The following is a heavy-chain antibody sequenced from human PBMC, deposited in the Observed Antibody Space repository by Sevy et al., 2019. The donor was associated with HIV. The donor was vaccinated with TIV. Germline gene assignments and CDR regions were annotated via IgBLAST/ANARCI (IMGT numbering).Heavy chain of an antibody. J-gene: IGHJ6*02. CDR3: ARAYQYYYYGMDV. CDR1: GDSISGYY. V-gene: IGHV4-59*01. Sequence: SETLSLTCTVSGDSISGYYWSWIRQPPGKGLEWIGYIYYSGNTNYNPSLKSRVTISVDTSKNQFSLKLGSVTAADTAIYYCARAYQYYYYGMDVWGQGTTVTVSS. D-gene: IGHD3-10*01. CDR2: IYYSGNT.